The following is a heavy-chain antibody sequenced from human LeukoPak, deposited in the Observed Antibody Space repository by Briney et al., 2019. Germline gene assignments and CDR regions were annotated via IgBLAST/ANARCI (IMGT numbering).Heavy chain of an antibody. CDR1: GGSFSGYY. V-gene: IGHV3-23*01. J-gene: IGHJ6*03. CDR2: ISGSGGST. CDR3: AREYYFYHMDG. Sequence: ETLSLTCAVYGGSFSGYYWSWIRQPPGKGLEWVSAISGSGGSTYYADSVKGRFTISRDNSKNTLYLQMNSLRADDTAVYYCAREYYFYHMDGWGKGTTVTVSS.